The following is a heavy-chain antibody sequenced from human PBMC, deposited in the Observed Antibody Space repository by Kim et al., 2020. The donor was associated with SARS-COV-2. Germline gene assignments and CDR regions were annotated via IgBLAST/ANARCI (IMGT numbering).Heavy chain of an antibody. J-gene: IGHJ4*02. Sequence: YNPSLTSRVTISVDTSKKQCSLELSSVTAADTALYYCARSSTSGNRYFDYWGQGALVTVSS. V-gene: IGHV4-59*01. D-gene: IGHD2-2*01. CDR3: ARSSTSGNRYFDY.